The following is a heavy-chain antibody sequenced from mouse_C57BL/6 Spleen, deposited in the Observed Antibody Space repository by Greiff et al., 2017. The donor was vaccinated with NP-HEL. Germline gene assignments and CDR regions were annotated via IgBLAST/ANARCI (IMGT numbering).Heavy chain of an antibody. CDR1: GYTFTSYW. V-gene: IGHV1-53*01. CDR3: ARSGYSNYGFAY. CDR2: INPSNGGT. Sequence: VQLQQPGTELVKPRASVKLSCKASGYTFTSYWMHWVKQRPGQGLEWIGNINPSNGGTNYNEKFKSKATLTVDKSSSTAYMQLSSLTSEDSAVYYCARSGYSNYGFAYWGQGTLVTVSA. D-gene: IGHD2-5*01. J-gene: IGHJ3*01.